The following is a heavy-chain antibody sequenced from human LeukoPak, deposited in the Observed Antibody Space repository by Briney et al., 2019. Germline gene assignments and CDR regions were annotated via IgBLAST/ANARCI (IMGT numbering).Heavy chain of an antibody. CDR2: ITWNSGSI. CDR1: GFTFDDYA. Sequence: GRSLRLSCAASGFTFDDYAMNWVRQAPGQGLEWVSTITWNSGSIGYADSVKGRFTISRDNAKNSLYLQMNSLRTEDTALYYCAKALRASIAVADDAFDIWGQGTMVTVSS. CDR3: AKALRASIAVADDAFDI. J-gene: IGHJ3*02. D-gene: IGHD6-19*01. V-gene: IGHV3-9*01.